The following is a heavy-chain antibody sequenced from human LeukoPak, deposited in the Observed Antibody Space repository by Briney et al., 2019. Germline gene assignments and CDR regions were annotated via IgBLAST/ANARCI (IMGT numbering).Heavy chain of an antibody. D-gene: IGHD2/OR15-2a*01. CDR1: GFTFSTSA. Sequence: GGSLRLSCAASGFTFSTSAMSWVRQAPGKGLEWVSTISGNGVSTYYADSVKGRFTISRDNSKNTLSLHMSSLRAGDTATYYCAKEVYTRTTYLPFDYWGQGTLVTVSS. V-gene: IGHV3-23*01. CDR3: AKEVYTRTTYLPFDY. CDR2: ISGNGVST. J-gene: IGHJ4*02.